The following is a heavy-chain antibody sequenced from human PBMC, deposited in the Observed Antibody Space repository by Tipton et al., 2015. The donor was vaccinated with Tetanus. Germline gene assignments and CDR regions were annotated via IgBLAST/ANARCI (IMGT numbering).Heavy chain of an antibody. V-gene: IGHV4-59*08. Sequence: TLSLTCTVSGGSVNSYYWSWIRQSPGRGLEWIGYVYFSGSTKYNPSISVDTSNNQISLNLNSVTAADTAVYYCVRHSGWFNFYRGIDVWGQGTTVTVSS. CDR1: GGSVNSYY. D-gene: IGHD6-13*01. CDR2: VYFSGST. J-gene: IGHJ6*02. CDR3: VRHSGWFNFYRGIDV.